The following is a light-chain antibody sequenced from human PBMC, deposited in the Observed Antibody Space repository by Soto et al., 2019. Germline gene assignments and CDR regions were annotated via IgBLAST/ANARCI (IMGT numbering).Light chain of an antibody. CDR2: EVN. CDR3: SSYAGSNTPYV. CDR1: SSDVGGYNY. J-gene: IGLJ1*01. Sequence: QSVLTQPPSASGSPGQSVTISCTGSSSDVGGYNYVSWYQQHPGKAPKLMIYEVNKRPSGVPDRFSGSKSGNTASLTVSGLQAEDGADYYCSSYAGSNTPYVFGTGTKLTVL. V-gene: IGLV2-8*01.